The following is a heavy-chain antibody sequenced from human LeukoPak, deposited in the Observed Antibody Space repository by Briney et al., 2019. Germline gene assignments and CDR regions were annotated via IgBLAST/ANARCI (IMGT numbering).Heavy chain of an antibody. CDR1: GESFSNYY. Sequence: SETLSLTCDIYGESFSNYYWSWVRQTPEKGLEWIGEINYGGSTNYKSSLKSRVTLSVDMFKKHFSLKLSSVTAADTAVYYCARAGESAYCSGGSCYRFDYWGQGTLVTVSS. CDR3: ARAGESAYCSGGSCYRFDY. CDR2: INYGGST. D-gene: IGHD2-15*01. J-gene: IGHJ4*02. V-gene: IGHV4-34*01.